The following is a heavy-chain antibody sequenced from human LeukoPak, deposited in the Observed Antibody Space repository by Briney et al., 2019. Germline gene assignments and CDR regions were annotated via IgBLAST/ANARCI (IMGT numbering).Heavy chain of an antibody. Sequence: SETLSLTCTVSGDSISDYYWSWIRQPPGKGLEWIGYIHNSGSTKYTPPLKRRVSISVDTSKKQFSLKLSSVTAADTAVYYCARDLMSHTVGYFDYWGQGTLVTVSS. CDR2: IHNSGST. CDR1: GDSISDYY. V-gene: IGHV4-59*01. CDR3: ARDLMSHTVGYFDY. J-gene: IGHJ4*02. D-gene: IGHD4-23*01.